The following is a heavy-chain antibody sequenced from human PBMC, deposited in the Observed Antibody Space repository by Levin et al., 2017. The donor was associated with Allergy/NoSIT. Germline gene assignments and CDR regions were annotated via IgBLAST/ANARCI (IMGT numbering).Heavy chain of an antibody. V-gene: IGHV3-15*01. CDR2: IKNKSDGWAT. CDR3: TTNHDSSGYYYFFVT. D-gene: IGHD3-22*01. CDR1: GFTFSNAW. J-gene: IGHJ5*02. Sequence: GASVKVSCAASGFTFSNAWMNWVRQAPGKGLECVGRIKNKSDGWATDYAATVKGRFTISRDDSKNTLYLQMNSLKTEDTAVYYCTTNHDSSGYYYFFVTWGQGTPVTVSS.